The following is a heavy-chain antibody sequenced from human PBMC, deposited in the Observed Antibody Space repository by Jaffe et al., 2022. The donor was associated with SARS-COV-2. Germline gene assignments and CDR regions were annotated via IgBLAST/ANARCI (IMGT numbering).Heavy chain of an antibody. Sequence: EVQLLESGGGLVQPGGSLRLSCAASGFTFSSYAMSWVRQAPGKGLEWVSAISGSGGSTYYADSVKGRFTISRDNSKNTLYLQMNSLRAEDTAVYYCAKDEDIVVVPAAISYYYGMDVWGQGTTVTVSS. CDR3: AKDEDIVVVPAAISYYYGMDV. CDR2: ISGSGGST. J-gene: IGHJ6*02. D-gene: IGHD2-2*02. V-gene: IGHV3-23*01. CDR1: GFTFSSYA.